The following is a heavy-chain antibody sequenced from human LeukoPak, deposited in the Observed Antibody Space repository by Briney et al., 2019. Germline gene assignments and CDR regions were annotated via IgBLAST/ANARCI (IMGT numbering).Heavy chain of an antibody. V-gene: IGHV3-7*01. J-gene: IGHJ6*03. CDR1: GFTFSSYW. CDR3: ARDAFSYYYYMDV. CDR2: IKQDGSEK. Sequence: GGSLRLSCATSGFTFSSYWMNWVRQAPGKGLEWVANIKQDGSEKHYVDSVKGRFTISRDNAKNSLYLQMNSLRAEDTAVYYCARDAFSYYYYMDVWGKGTTVTVS.